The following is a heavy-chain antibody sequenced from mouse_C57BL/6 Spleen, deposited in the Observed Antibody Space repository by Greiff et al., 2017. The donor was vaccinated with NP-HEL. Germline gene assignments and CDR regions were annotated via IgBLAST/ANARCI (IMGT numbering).Heavy chain of an antibody. CDR1: GFTFSSYG. V-gene: IGHV5-6*01. CDR2: ISSCGSYT. D-gene: IGHD2-1*01. J-gene: IGHJ1*03. CDR3: ASQYGNWYFDV. Sequence: EVMLVESGGDLVKPGGSLKLSCAASGFTFSSYGMSWVRQTPDKRLEWVATISSCGSYTYYPDSVKGRFTISRDNAKNTLYLQMSSLKAEDTAMYDCASQYGNWYFDVWGTGTTVTVSS.